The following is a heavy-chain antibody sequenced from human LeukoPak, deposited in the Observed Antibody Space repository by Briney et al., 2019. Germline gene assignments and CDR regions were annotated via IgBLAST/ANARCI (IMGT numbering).Heavy chain of an antibody. J-gene: IGHJ6*02. Sequence: GGSLRLSCAASGFTFSSYSMNWVRQAPGKGLEWVSSISSSSSYIYCADSVKGRFTISRDNAKNSLYLQMNSLRAEDTAVYYCARSAVATIKSPIGMDVWGQGTTVTVSS. CDR2: ISSSSSYI. CDR1: GFTFSSYS. D-gene: IGHD5-12*01. CDR3: ARSAVATIKSPIGMDV. V-gene: IGHV3-21*01.